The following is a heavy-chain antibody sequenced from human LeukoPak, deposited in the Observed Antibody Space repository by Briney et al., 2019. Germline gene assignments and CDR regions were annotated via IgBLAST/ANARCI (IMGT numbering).Heavy chain of an antibody. CDR1: GFTFSTHS. Sequence: PGGSLRLSCAASGFTFSTHSMNWVRQAPGKQMEWISYISSSSNTIYYADSVKSRFTISRDNAKNSLYLQLNSLRAEDTAIYYCARDERLLSFLKWGQGTLVTVSS. V-gene: IGHV3-48*01. CDR2: ISSSSNTI. J-gene: IGHJ4*02. CDR3: ARDERLLSFLK. D-gene: IGHD3-3*01.